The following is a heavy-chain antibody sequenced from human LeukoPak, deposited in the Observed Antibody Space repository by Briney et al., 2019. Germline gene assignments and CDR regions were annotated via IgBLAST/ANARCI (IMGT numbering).Heavy chain of an antibody. D-gene: IGHD3-10*01. CDR2: IIPIFGTA. Sequence: ASVKVSCKVSGYTLTELSMHWVRQAPGQGLEWMGGIIPIFGTANYAQKFQGRVTITADESTSTAYMELSSLRSEDTAVYYCARNPDYYGSGSYSRWGQGTLVTVSS. J-gene: IGHJ4*02. V-gene: IGHV1-69*13. CDR3: ARNPDYYGSGSYSR. CDR1: GYTLTELS.